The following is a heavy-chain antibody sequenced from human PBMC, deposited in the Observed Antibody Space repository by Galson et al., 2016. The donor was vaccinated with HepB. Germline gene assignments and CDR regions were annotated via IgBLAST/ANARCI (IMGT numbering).Heavy chain of an antibody. CDR1: GFTFSRSD. CDR3: ARGHDYGDYLAT. D-gene: IGHD4-17*01. V-gene: IGHV3-53*01. CDR2: IYSTGSA. J-gene: IGHJ3*01. Sequence: SLRLSCAASGFTFSRSDMHWVRQAAGKGLEWVSAIYSTGSAYYADSVKGRFTISRDEFENTLYLQMNSLRADDTALYYCARGHDYGDYLATWGPGTVLTVSS.